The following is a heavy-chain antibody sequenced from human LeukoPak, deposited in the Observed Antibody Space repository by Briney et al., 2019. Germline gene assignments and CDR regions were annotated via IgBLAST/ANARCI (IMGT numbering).Heavy chain of an antibody. CDR3: ARGDYGDYVADY. J-gene: IGHJ4*02. CDR1: GGSISSSSYY. V-gene: IGHV4-39*01. D-gene: IGHD4-17*01. Sequence: SETLSLTCTVSGGSISSSSYYWGWIRQPPGKGLEWIGSIYYSGSTYYNPSLKSRVTISVDTSKNQFSLKLSSVTAADTAVYYCARGDYGDYVADYWGQGTLVTVSS. CDR2: IYYSGST.